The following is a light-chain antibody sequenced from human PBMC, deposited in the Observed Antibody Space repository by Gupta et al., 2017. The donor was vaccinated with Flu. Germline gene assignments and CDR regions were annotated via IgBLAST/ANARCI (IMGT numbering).Light chain of an antibody. J-gene: IGLJ2*01. V-gene: IGLV1-44*01. CDR3: AAWDNSRNGCV. CDR2: NNN. Sequence: QSVLTQPPSASGTPGQRVTISCSGSSSNIGTNTVNWYQQLPGAAPKFFIYNNNQRPSGVPERFSGSKSGTSASLAISGLQSEDEAEYYCAAWDNSRNGCVFGGGTKLTVL. CDR1: SSNIGTNT.